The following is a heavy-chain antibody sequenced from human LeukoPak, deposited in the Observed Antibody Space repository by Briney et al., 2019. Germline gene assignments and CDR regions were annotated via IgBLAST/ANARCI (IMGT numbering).Heavy chain of an antibody. V-gene: IGHV5-10-1*01. CDR1: GYSLTSYW. CDR2: IDPSDSYT. D-gene: IGHD3-22*01. Sequence: RGESLKISCKGSGYSLTSYWISWVRQMPGKGLEWMGRIDPSDSYTNYSPSFQGHVTISADKSISTAYLQWSSLKASDTAMYYCARRSTFYDSSGYYELDYWGQGTLVTVSS. CDR3: ARRSTFYDSSGYYELDY. J-gene: IGHJ4*02.